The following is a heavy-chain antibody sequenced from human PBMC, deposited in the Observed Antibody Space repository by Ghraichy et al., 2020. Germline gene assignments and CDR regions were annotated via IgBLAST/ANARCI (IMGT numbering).Heavy chain of an antibody. CDR1: GYKFPEYG. V-gene: IGHV1-18*01. J-gene: IGHJ4*02. CDR2: IYPKNGDT. CDR3: ANLGLRQWGFAN. D-gene: IGHD3-16*01. Sequence: ASVKVSCKPSGYKFPEYGIDWVRQAPGQGLEWMGWIYPKNGDTKYSQKLQDRFIMSTDTASSTAYMELRSLRSDDPAGYYCANLGLRQWGFANWGQGTLITVSS.